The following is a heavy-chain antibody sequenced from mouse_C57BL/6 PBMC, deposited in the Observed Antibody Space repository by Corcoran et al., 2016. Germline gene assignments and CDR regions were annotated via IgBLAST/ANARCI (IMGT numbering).Heavy chain of an antibody. D-gene: IGHD4-1*01. CDR3: ARVAFWDVGSGFDY. Sequence: QVQLQQSGAELARPGASVKLSCTASGYTFTSYGISWVKQRTGQGLEWIGEIYPRSGNTYYNEQFKGKATLTADKSSSTAYMELRSLTSEDSAVYFCARVAFWDVGSGFDYWGQGTTLTVSS. J-gene: IGHJ2*01. CDR1: GYTFTSYG. V-gene: IGHV1-81*01. CDR2: IYPRSGNT.